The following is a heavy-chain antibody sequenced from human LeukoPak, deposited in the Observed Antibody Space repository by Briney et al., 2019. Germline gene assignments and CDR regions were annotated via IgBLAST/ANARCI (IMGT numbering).Heavy chain of an antibody. CDR1: GDSISSSSYY. CDR2: IYYTGYT. V-gene: IGHV4-39*01. J-gene: IGHJ6*02. CDR3: ARQGAVTPRRTRYYAMDV. D-gene: IGHD4-17*01. Sequence: SETLSLTCTVSGDSISSSSYYWGWIRQPPGTGLEWIGSIYYTGYTYDNPSLRSRITMSVDTPKNQFSLQLSSVTAADTAVHYCARQGAVTPRRTRYYAMDVWGPGTTVTVSS.